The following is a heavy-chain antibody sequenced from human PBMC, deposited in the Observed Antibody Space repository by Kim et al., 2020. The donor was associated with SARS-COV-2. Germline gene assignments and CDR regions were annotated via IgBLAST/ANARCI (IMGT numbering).Heavy chain of an antibody. J-gene: IGHJ5*02. CDR3: TRQDCIGGRCGGS. V-gene: IGHV3-73*01. CDR2: IRDIGNTYVT. Sequence: GGSLRLSCAVSGFTISGSSMHWVRQASGKGLEWVGRIRDIGNTYVTAYAASVGGRFTISTDDSQNTAYLQMNSLKPEDTAVYYCTRQDCIGGRCGGSWGQGTLVTVSS. D-gene: IGHD2-15*01. CDR1: GFTISGSS.